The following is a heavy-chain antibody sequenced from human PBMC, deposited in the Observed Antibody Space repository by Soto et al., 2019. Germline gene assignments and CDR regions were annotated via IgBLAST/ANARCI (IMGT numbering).Heavy chain of an antibody. J-gene: IGHJ4*02. CDR2: IYYSGST. CDR1: GGCINSGGYY. CDR3: ARELAGYFDY. V-gene: IGHV4-31*03. D-gene: IGHD2-15*01. Sequence: SETLSLTCTVSGGCINSGGYYWSWIRQHPGKGLEWIGYIYYSGSTYYNPSLKSRVTISVDTSKNQFSLKLSSVTAADTAVYYCARELAGYFDYWGQGTLVTVSS.